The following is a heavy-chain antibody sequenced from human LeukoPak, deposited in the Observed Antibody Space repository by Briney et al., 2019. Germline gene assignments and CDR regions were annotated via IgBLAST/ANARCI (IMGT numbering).Heavy chain of an antibody. Sequence: SETLSLTCTASGGSFSNYYWSWIRQPPGEGLEWIGYIYYYSGSTNYNPSLKSRVTISVDTSKNQFSLKLTSVTAADTAVYYCARIISYYFDYWGQGTLVTVSS. V-gene: IGHV4-59*08. CDR3: ARIISYYFDY. D-gene: IGHD3-10*01. CDR1: GGSFSNYY. J-gene: IGHJ4*02. CDR2: IYYYSGST.